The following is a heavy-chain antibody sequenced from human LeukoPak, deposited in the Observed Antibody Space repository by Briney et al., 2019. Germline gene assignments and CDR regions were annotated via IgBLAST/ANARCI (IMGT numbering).Heavy chain of an antibody. CDR3: ARGPHYYDTSGYDSRFDY. Sequence: SVKVSCKASGGTFSSYGISWVRQAPGQGLEWMGGIIPIFGTANYAQKFQGRVTMTRDTSINTAYMELSSLRSEDTAVYYCARGPHYYDTSGYDSRFDYWGQGTLVTVSS. CDR2: IIPIFGTA. V-gene: IGHV1-69*05. J-gene: IGHJ4*02. CDR1: GGTFSSYG. D-gene: IGHD3-22*01.